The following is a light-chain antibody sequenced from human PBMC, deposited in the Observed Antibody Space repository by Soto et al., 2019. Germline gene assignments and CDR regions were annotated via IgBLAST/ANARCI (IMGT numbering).Light chain of an antibody. Sequence: QSALTQPASVSGSPGQSIAISCTGTSSDVGAYNYVSWYQHHPGKVPQLLIYDVSDRPSGVSNRFSGSKSGNTASLTISGLQAEDEAFYYCYSYTTSNTYVFGTGTKVTVL. J-gene: IGLJ1*01. CDR3: YSYTTSNTYV. V-gene: IGLV2-14*03. CDR1: SSDVGAYNY. CDR2: DVS.